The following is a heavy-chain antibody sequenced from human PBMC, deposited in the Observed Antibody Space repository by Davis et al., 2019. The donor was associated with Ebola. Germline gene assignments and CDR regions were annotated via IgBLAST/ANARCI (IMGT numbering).Heavy chain of an antibody. CDR3: AREGAAVPDYYYGMDV. J-gene: IGHJ6*02. D-gene: IGHD6-13*01. V-gene: IGHV3-30-3*01. Sequence: GESLKISCAASGFTFSSYAMHWVRQAPGKGLEWVAVISYDGSNKYYADSVKGRFTISRDNSKNTLYLQMNSLRAEDTAVYYCAREGAAVPDYYYGMDVWGQGTTVTVSS. CDR2: ISYDGSNK. CDR1: GFTFSSYA.